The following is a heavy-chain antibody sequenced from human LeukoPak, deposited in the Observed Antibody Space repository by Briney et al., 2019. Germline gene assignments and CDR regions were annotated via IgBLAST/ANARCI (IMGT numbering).Heavy chain of an antibody. V-gene: IGHV3-23*01. D-gene: IGHD6-13*01. J-gene: IGHJ4*02. CDR1: GFTFSTYA. Sequence: GGSLRLSCAASGFTFSTYAMXXXXXXPXXXXXXXXTIXGSGDSTHYAXSVXGRFXISRDNSKNTLYLQVNSLRAEDTAFYYCAKHLSSSSRYYYDSWGQGTLVTVSS. CDR2: IXGSGDST. CDR3: AKHLSSSSRYYYDS.